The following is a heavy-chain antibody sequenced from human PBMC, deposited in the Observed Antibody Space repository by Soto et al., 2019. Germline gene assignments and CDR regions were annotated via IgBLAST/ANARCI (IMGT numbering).Heavy chain of an antibody. CDR2: ISGSGGST. J-gene: IGHJ3*02. Sequence: PGGSLRLSCAASGFTFSSYAMSWVRQAPGKGLEWVSAISGSGGSTYYADSVKGRFTISRDDARNSLYLHMNSLRAEDTALYYCVKDIEENQLLYDGFDIWGQGTMVTVSS. CDR3: VKDIEENQLLYDGFDI. CDR1: GFTFSSYA. V-gene: IGHV3-23*01. D-gene: IGHD2-2*01.